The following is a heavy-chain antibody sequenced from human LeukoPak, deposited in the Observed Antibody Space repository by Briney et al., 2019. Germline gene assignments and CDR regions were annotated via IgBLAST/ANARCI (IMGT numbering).Heavy chain of an antibody. CDR1: GFTFSSYA. J-gene: IGHJ6*03. V-gene: IGHV3-23*01. D-gene: IGHD6-13*01. CDR2: ISGSGGST. CDR3: AKEWGAAGRYNMDV. Sequence: GGSLRLSCAASGFTFSSYAMSWVRQAPGKGLEWVSGISGSGGSTYYADSVKGRFTISRDNSKNTLYLQMNSLRAEDTAVYYCAKEWGAAGRYNMDVWGKGTTVTVSS.